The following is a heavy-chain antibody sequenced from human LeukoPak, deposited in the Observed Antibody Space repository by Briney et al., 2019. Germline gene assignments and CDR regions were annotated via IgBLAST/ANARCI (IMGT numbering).Heavy chain of an antibody. D-gene: IGHD3-10*02. V-gene: IGHV3-23*05. CDR1: GFTFSAYA. CDR2: IGSDNKP. CDR3: ARHLHYYVAMDV. J-gene: IGHJ6*02. Sequence: PGGSLRLSCEASGFTFSAYAMTWVRQAPGQGLEWVSSIGSDNKPHYSESVKGRFAISRDNSKSMLFLQLDSLRAEDTALYYCARHLHYYVAMDVWGQGTTVTVSS.